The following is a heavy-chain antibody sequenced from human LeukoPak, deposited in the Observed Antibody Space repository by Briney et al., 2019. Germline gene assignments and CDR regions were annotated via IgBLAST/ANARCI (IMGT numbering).Heavy chain of an antibody. Sequence: GASVKVSCKASGHTFTSYGISWVRQAPGQGLEWMGWISAYNGNTNYAQKLQGRVTMTTDTSTSTAYMELRSLRSDDTAVYYCAREGDNCSGGSCYFWFDPWGQGTLVTVSS. CDR3: AREGDNCSGGSCYFWFDP. D-gene: IGHD2-15*01. J-gene: IGHJ5*02. CDR1: GHTFTSYG. V-gene: IGHV1-18*01. CDR2: ISAYNGNT.